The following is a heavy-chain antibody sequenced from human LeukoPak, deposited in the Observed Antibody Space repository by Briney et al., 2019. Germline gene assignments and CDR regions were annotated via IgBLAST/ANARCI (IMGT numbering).Heavy chain of an antibody. CDR2: IYSGGST. CDR1: GFTVSSNY. CDR3: ARAPAAGKGYYYYYMDV. D-gene: IGHD6-13*01. V-gene: IGHV3-53*01. Sequence: PGGSLRLSCAASGFTVSSNYMSWVRQAPGKGLEWVSVIYSGGSTYYADSVKGRFTISRDNSKNTLYLQMNSLRAEDTAVYYCARAPAAGKGYYYYYMDVWGKGTTVTVSS. J-gene: IGHJ6*03.